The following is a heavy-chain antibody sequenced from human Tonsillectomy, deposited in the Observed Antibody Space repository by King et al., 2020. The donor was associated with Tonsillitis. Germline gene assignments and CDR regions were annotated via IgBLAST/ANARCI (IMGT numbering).Heavy chain of an antibody. CDR2: LLFLGCST. J-gene: IGHJ4*02. CDR3: ARNEIAPGMIVVVIRYYFDY. CDR1: LFTFRLYS. D-gene: IGHD3-22*01. V-gene: IGHV3-23*01. Sequence: SVILSCSCPLFTFRLYSLIFFSPSPLTLLPFFSSLLFLGCSTYYADSVKGRFTISRDNPKNTLYLQMNSLRAEDTAVYYCARNEIAPGMIVVVIRYYFDYWGQGTLVTVSS.